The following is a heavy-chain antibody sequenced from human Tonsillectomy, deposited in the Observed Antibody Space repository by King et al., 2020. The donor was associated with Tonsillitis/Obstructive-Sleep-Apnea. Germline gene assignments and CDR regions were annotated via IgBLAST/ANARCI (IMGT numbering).Heavy chain of an antibody. CDR2: IDPSDSYT. J-gene: IGHJ4*02. D-gene: IGHD6-13*01. CDR3: AIRYSSSWSN. CDR1: GYTFISYW. V-gene: IGHV5-10-1*01. Sequence: VQLVESGAEVKKPGESLRISCKVSGYTFISYWITWVRQMPGKGLEWMGKIDPSDSYTSYSPSFQGHVTISADKSISTAYLQWSSLKASDTAMYYCAIRYSSSWSNWGQGTLVTVSS.